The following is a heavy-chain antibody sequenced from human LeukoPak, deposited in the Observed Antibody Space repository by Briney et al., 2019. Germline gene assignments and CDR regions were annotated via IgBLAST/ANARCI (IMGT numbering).Heavy chain of an antibody. CDR3: TKDLRGWSNS. D-gene: IGHD5/OR15-5a*01. CDR2: MSGSGDST. V-gene: IGHV3-23*01. CDR1: GFTLTSYA. J-gene: IGHJ5*01. Sequence: PGGSLRLSCAASGFTLTSYAMSWVRQAPGKGLEWASAMSGSGDSTNYADSVKGRFTISRDNSKNTVYLQMNSLRADDTAVYYCTKDLRGWSNSWGQGTLVTVSS.